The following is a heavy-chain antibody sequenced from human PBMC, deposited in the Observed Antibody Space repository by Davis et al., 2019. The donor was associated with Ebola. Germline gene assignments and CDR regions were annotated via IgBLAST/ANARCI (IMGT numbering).Heavy chain of an antibody. V-gene: IGHV1-69*13. Sequence: AASVKVSCKASGYTFTSYGISWVRQAPGQGLEWMGGIIPIFGTANYAQKFQGRVTITADESTSTAYMELSSLRSEDTAVYYCARDTYYYGSGSQARTYYGMDVWGQGTTVTVSS. CDR3: ARDTYYYGSGSQARTYYGMDV. CDR2: IIPIFGTA. CDR1: GYTFTSYG. D-gene: IGHD3-10*01. J-gene: IGHJ6*02.